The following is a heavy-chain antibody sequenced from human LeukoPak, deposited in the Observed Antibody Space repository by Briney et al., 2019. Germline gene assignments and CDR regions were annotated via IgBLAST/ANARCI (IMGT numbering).Heavy chain of an antibody. V-gene: IGHV3-11*01. Sequence: PGGSLRLSCAASGFTFSDYYMSWIRQAPGKGLEWVSYISSSGSTIYYGDSVKGRFTISRDNAKNSLYLQMNSLRAEDTAVYYCARDLQKTGCRKCGYGMDVWGQGTTVTVSS. J-gene: IGHJ6*02. CDR3: ARDLQKTGCRKCGYGMDV. CDR1: GFTFSDYY. CDR2: ISSSGSTI. D-gene: IGHD3-9*01.